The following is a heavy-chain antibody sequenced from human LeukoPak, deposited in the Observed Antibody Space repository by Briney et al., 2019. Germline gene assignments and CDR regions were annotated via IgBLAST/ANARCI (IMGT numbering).Heavy chain of an antibody. D-gene: IGHD5-12*01. J-gene: IGHJ4*02. CDR2: INHSGST. CDR1: GGSLSGYY. V-gene: IGHV4-34*01. CDR3: ASGYSGYYDY. Sequence: SETLSLTCAVYGGSLSGYYWSWIRQPPGKGLEWIGEINHSGSTNYNPSLKSRVTISVDTSKNQFSLKLSSVTAADTAVYYCASGYSGYYDYWGQGTLVTVSS.